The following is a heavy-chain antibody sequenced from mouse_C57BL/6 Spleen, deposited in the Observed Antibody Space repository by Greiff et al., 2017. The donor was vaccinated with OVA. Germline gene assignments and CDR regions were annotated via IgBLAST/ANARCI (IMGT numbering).Heavy chain of an antibody. Sequence: EVKLVESGGGLVKPGGSLKLSCAASGFTFSSYTMSWVRQTPEKRLEWVATISGGGGNTYYPDSVKGRFTISRDNAKNTLYLQMSSLRSEDTALYYCARQTGAYYFDYWGQGTTLTVSS. V-gene: IGHV5-9*01. J-gene: IGHJ2*01. CDR3: ARQTGAYYFDY. D-gene: IGHD4-1*01. CDR1: GFTFSSYT. CDR2: ISGGGGNT.